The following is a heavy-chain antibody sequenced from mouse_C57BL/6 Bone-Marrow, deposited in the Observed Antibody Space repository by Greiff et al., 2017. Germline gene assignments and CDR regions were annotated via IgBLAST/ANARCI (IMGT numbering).Heavy chain of an antibody. CDR3: ARGPLYGSSFDY. CDR2: INYDGSST. Sequence: EVKLMESEGGLVQPGSSMKLSCTASGFTFSDYYMAWVRQVPEKGLEWVANINYDGSSTYYLDSLKSRFIISRDNAKNILYLQMSSLKSEDTATYYCARGPLYGSSFDYWGQGTTLTVSS. V-gene: IGHV5-16*01. CDR1: GFTFSDYY. J-gene: IGHJ2*01. D-gene: IGHD1-1*01.